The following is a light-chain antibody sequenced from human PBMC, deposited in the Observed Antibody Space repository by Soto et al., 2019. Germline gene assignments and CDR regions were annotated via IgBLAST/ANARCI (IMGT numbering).Light chain of an antibody. V-gene: IGLV2-18*02. J-gene: IGLJ1*01. CDR1: SSDVGSYNR. CDR2: EVS. Sequence: QSVLTQPPSGSGAPGQAITISCTGTSSDVGSYNRVSWYQHPPGTAPKLMIYEVSNRPSGVPDRFSGSKSGNTASLTISGLQAEDEADYYCNSYTSSSTYVFGTGTKVTVL. CDR3: NSYTSSSTYV.